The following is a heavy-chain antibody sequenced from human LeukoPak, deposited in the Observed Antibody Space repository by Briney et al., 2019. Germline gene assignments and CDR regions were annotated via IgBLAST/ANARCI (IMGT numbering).Heavy chain of an antibody. J-gene: IGHJ4*02. Sequence: PSETLSLTCTVSGGSMSSYYWSWIRQPPGKGLEWIGCTYYSGNTNCNPSLKSRVTISVDTSENQFSLKVSSVTAADTAVYYCARVFHDSSGYPFDYWGQGTLVTVSS. CDR3: ARVFHDSSGYPFDY. CDR2: TYYSGNT. D-gene: IGHD3-22*01. V-gene: IGHV4-59*01. CDR1: GGSMSSYY.